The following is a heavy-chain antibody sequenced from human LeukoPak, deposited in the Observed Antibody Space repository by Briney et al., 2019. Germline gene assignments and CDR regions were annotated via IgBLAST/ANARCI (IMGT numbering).Heavy chain of an antibody. Sequence: PGGSLRLSCAASGFTFSSYSMNWVRQAPGKGLEWVSYISSSSSTIYYADSVKGRFTISRDNAKNSLYLQMNSLRAEDTAVYYCARPRGWSDYWGQGTLVTVSS. CDR1: GFTFSSYS. D-gene: IGHD6-19*01. V-gene: IGHV3-48*04. J-gene: IGHJ4*02. CDR2: ISSSSSTI. CDR3: ARPRGWSDY.